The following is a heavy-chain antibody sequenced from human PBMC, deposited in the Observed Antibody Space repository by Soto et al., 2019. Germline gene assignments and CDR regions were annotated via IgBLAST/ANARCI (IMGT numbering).Heavy chain of an antibody. CDR1: GFTFSSFE. V-gene: IGHV3-48*03. D-gene: IGHD3-10*01. J-gene: IGHJ4*02. CDR2: ISSAGSAT. Sequence: PGGSLRLSCATSGFTFSSFEMNWVRQAPGKGLERVSYISSAGSATFYADSVKGRFTISRDNAKNSLFLKMNSLSAEDTALYYSVGASGVNTVDDWGQGTLVTVSS. CDR3: VGASGVNTVDD.